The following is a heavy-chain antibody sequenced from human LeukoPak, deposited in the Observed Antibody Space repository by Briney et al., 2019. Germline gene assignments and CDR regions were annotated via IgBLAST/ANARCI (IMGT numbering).Heavy chain of an antibody. V-gene: IGHV1-46*01. D-gene: IGHD2-2*01. J-gene: IGHJ3*02. CDR2: IHPSRGTT. CDR3: ARSSLAPAGRHDALDS. CDR1: GYTFTNYY. Sequence: ASVKVSCKASGYTFTNYYIHWVRQAPVQGLEWVGMIHPSRGTTDYAQKFRGRVTMTRDTSTSTVYMEMSSLRSEDMAVYYCARSSLAPAGRHDALDSWGQGTMVTVS.